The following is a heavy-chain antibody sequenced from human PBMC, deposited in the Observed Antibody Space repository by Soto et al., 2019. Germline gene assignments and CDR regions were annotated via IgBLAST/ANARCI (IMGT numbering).Heavy chain of an antibody. J-gene: IGHJ4*02. D-gene: IGHD3-10*01. CDR3: VRDLDGSGSYYTDH. Sequence: ASVKVSCKASGYTFSGYGINWVRQVPGQGLEWMGWISPYNGNKNYAQKFQGRVTMTTDTSTSTAYMELRSLRSDDTAVYYCVRDLDGSGSYYTDHWGQGSLVTVSS. CDR1: GYTFSGYG. V-gene: IGHV1-18*01. CDR2: ISPYNGNK.